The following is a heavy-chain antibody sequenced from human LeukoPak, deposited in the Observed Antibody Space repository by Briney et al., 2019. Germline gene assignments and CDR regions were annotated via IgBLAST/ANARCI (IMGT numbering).Heavy chain of an antibody. CDR2: IYYSGNT. J-gene: IGHJ3*02. CDR1: GDSIINAGNY. CDR3: AREKGNDALDI. V-gene: IGHV4-31*03. Sequence: PSETLSLTCNVSGDSIINAGNYWTWIRQHPGKGLEWIGYIYYSGNTYYNPSLKSRVIMSIDTSKNHFSLTLKSLIAADTAMYYCAREKGNDALDIWGQGTMVTVSS.